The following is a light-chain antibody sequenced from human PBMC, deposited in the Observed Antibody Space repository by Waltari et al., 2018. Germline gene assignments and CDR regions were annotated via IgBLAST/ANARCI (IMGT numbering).Light chain of an antibody. Sequence: DIHMTQSPSSLSASVGDTVTITCRASQGISSYLHWFQQKPGKAPKLLIYAASSLESGVPSRFSGSGSGTEFTLIISSLQPEDFAAYYCLQHNVYPYSFGQGTKVEIK. CDR2: AAS. CDR1: QGISSY. J-gene: IGKJ2*03. CDR3: LQHNVYPYS. V-gene: IGKV1-17*01.